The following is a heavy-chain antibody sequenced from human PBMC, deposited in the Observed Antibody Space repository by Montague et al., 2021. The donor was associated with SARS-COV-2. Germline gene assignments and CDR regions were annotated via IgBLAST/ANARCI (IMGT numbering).Heavy chain of an antibody. CDR1: GGSISSPDHY. Sequence: SETLSLTCTVSGGSISSPDHYWGWIRQSPGKGLEWIGSISYAGRTYYNPSLRSRVSFSMDTSKNHFSLSLNSVTAADTAVYFCARQLPSHCSTNKCYPYYFDVWGQGALVTVSS. D-gene: IGHD2-2*01. CDR3: ARQLPSHCSTNKCYPYYFDV. V-gene: IGHV4-39*01. J-gene: IGHJ4*02. CDR2: ISYAGRT.